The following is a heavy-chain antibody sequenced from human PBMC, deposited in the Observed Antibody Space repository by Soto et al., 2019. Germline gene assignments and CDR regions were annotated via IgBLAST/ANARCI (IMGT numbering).Heavy chain of an antibody. CDR3: ARDQGSDDPIDY. D-gene: IGHD1-1*01. CDR1: RFTFSNYG. Sequence: QVQLVESGGGVVQPERSLRLSCAASRFTFSNYGMHWVRQAPGKGLEWVAVVWHDGKTKYYADSVEGRFTISRDNSRNTLFLQMNSLRAEDTAVYHCARDQGSDDPIDYWGQGTLVTVSS. V-gene: IGHV3-33*01. J-gene: IGHJ4*02. CDR2: VWHDGKTK.